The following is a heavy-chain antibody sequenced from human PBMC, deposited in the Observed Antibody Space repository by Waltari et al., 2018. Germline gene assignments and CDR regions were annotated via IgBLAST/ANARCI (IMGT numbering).Heavy chain of an antibody. J-gene: IGHJ5*02. CDR2: ICSGGST. D-gene: IGHD4-17*01. CDR1: GFTVSSNY. V-gene: IGHV3-53*04. Sequence: EVQLVESGGGLVQPGGSLRLSCAASGFTVSSNYMSWVRQAPGKGLEGVSVICSGGSTYYADSVKGRFTISRHNSKNTLYLQMNSLRAEDTAVYYCARGDYGNWFDPWGQGTLVTVSS. CDR3: ARGDYGNWFDP.